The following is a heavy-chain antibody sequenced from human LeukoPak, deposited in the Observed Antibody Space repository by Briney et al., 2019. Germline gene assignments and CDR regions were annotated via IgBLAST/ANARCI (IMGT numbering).Heavy chain of an antibody. V-gene: IGHV3-7*01. D-gene: IGHD3-16*01. Sequence: GGSLRLSCAASGFTFSKSWMSCVRQAPGKGLEWVSNMNEDGSERDYVDSVKGRFTISRDNARKSMYLQMSSLRAEDTGVYYCATYTHWVAGDVWGQGTTVTVSS. CDR3: ATYTHWVAGDV. J-gene: IGHJ6*02. CDR1: GFTFSKSW. CDR2: MNEDGSER.